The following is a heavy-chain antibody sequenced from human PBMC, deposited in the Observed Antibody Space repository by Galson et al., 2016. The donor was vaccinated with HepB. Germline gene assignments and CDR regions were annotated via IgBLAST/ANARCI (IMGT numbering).Heavy chain of an antibody. D-gene: IGHD3-9*01. Sequence: SLRLSCAASGFAFSSYSMNWVRQAPGEGLEWVAVVSYDGRNKYYADSVKGRFTISRDNSKNTVYLQMNRLRVEDTAVYYCAKNDILAGYSAFDYWGQGTLVTVSS. J-gene: IGHJ4*02. V-gene: IGHV3-30*18. CDR2: VSYDGRNK. CDR1: GFAFSSYS. CDR3: AKNDILAGYSAFDY.